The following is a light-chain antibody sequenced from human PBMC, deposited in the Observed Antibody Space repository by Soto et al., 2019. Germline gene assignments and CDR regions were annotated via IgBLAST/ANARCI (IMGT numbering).Light chain of an antibody. CDR2: AAY. J-gene: IGKJ4*01. CDR3: LEYGNARLT. Sequence: DIQITQAPSPLSAAVGDRVTITCRSRQGISTYLSWYQQQPWKVPNLLHSAAYTLQSGVPPRFSGSGCGTDFTLTSSSQQREDVANYCWLEYGNARLTVGGGTKVEIK. CDR1: QGISTY. V-gene: IGKV1-27*01.